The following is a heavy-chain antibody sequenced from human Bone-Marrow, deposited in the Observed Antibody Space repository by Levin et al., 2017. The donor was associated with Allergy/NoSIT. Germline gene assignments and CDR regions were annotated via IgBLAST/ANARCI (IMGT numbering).Heavy chain of an antibody. CDR3: ARDLDTSELFDS. CDR2: ISTSGGSV. J-gene: IGHJ4*02. CDR1: GFTFRSHS. D-gene: IGHD3-22*01. Sequence: GESLKISCAASGFTFRSHSMNWVRQAPGKGLEWVSYISTSGGSVHYAESVKGRFTISRDNARDSLYLQMNSLRVEDTAVYYCARDLDTSELFDSWGQGTLVTVAS. V-gene: IGHV3-48*04.